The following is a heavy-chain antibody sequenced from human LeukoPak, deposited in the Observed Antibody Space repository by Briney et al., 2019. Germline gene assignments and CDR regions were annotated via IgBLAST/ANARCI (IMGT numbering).Heavy chain of an antibody. D-gene: IGHD5-24*01. V-gene: IGHV4-38-2*01. CDR2: IYHSGIT. J-gene: IGHJ4*02. CDR1: AYSISSGYR. Sequence: SETLPLTCAASAYSISSGYRCGWIRQPPGKGLEWIGSIYHSGITYHNPSLKSRVTISVDTSNNQFSLELTSVTAADTAVYYCVRYRDVHTPIDHWGQGTLVTVSS. CDR3: VRYRDVHTPIDH.